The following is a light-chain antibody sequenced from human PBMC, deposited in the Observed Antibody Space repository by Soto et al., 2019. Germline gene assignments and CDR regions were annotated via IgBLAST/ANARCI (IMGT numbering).Light chain of an antibody. CDR2: GAS. CDR3: QHYGSSPWT. Sequence: EVALAQTPVTLSVSPGERATLSCRASQRVDINLAWYQQKPGQAPRFFIYGASTRATGIPARVSGSGSGTEFTLTISRLEPEDFEVYFCQHYGSSPWTFGQGTKVDI. J-gene: IGKJ1*01. CDR1: QRVDIN. V-gene: IGKV3-15*01.